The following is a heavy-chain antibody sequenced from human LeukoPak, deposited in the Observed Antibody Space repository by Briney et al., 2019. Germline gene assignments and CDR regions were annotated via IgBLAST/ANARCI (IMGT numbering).Heavy chain of an antibody. CDR3: ASGYSSPYYYYYYMDV. V-gene: IGHV4-38-2*02. CDR1: GYSISSGYY. CDR2: IYHSGST. Sequence: SETLSLTCTVSGYSISSGYYWGWIRQPPGKGLEWIGSIYHSGSTNYNPSLKSRVTISVDTSKNQFSLKLSSVTAADTAVYYCASGYSSPYYYYYYMDVWGKGTTVTVSS. J-gene: IGHJ6*03. D-gene: IGHD3-22*01.